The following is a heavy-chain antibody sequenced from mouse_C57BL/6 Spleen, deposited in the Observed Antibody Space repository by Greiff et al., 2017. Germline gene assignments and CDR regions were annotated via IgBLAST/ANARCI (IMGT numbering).Heavy chain of an antibody. CDR3: ARWGIYYGYDGVDY. CDR2: INPNNGGT. CDR1: GYTFTDYY. Sequence: EVQLQQSGPELVKPGASVKISCKASGYTFTDYYMNWVKQSHGKSLEWIGDINPNNGGTSYNQKFKGKATLTVDKSSSTAYMELRSLTSEDSAVYYCARWGIYYGYDGVDYWGQGTTLTVSS. V-gene: IGHV1-26*01. D-gene: IGHD2-2*01. J-gene: IGHJ2*01.